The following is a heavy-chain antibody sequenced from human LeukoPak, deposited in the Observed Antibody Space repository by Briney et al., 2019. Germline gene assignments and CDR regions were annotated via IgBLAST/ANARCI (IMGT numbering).Heavy chain of an antibody. J-gene: IGHJ4*02. CDR3: AKTSSGWYVYFDY. V-gene: IGHV3-74*01. D-gene: IGHD6-19*01. CDR1: GFTFSSKW. CDR2: INADGSST. Sequence: GGSLRLSCAASGFTFSSKWMHWVRQTPGVGLVWVSRINADGSSTNYAVSVKGRFTIARDNAKNTLYLQMNSLRAEDTALYYCAKTSSGWYVYFDYWGQGTLVTVSS.